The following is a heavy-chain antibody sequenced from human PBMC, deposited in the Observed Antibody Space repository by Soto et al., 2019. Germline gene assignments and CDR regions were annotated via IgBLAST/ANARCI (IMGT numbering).Heavy chain of an antibody. CDR2: IKQDGSEK. J-gene: IGHJ4*02. CDR3: ARRSRYGDGSVDY. D-gene: IGHD4-17*01. Sequence: EVQLVESGGGLVQPGESLRLSCAASGFTFSSYWMKWVRQAPGKGLEWVANIKQDGSEKYYVDSVKGRFIISRDNAKNPLYLQMNSLRAEDTAVYYCARRSRYGDGSVDYWGQGTLVTVSS. V-gene: IGHV3-7*03. CDR1: GFTFSSYW.